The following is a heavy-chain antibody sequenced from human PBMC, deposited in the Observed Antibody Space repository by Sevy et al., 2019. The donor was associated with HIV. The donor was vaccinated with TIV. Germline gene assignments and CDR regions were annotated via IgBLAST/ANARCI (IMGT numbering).Heavy chain of an antibody. CDR2: IRSEVYGGTT. CDR1: GFTFGEYS. Sequence: GGSLRLSCTASGFTFGEYSMSWFRQAPGKGLEWVSLIRSEVYGGTTEYAAIGKGRFTISRDDSKSIAYLQMSSLKTEDTAVYYCTRGRRVYADYGVDYWGQGTLVTVSS. CDR3: TRGRRVYADYGVDY. D-gene: IGHD4-17*01. V-gene: IGHV3-49*03. J-gene: IGHJ4*02.